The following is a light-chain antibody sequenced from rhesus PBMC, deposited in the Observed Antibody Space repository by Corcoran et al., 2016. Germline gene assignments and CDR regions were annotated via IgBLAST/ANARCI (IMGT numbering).Light chain of an antibody. CDR1: QSIGSG. J-gene: IGKJ4*01. CDR3: QQSSSFPLT. CDR2: YAS. V-gene: IGKV6-55*01. Sequence: EIVLTQSPAFQSVTLKEKVTITCQASQSIGSGLHWYQQKPDQSPKLLIHYASQSISGVPSRFSGSGSGTDFTLTINSLEAEDAATYYCQQSSSFPLTFGGGTKVELK.